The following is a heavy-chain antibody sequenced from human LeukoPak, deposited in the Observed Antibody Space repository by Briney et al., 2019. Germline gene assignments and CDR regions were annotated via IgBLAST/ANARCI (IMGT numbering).Heavy chain of an antibody. CDR2: INHSGSI. J-gene: IGHJ3*02. CDR1: GGSFGGYY. Sequence: SETLSLTCAIYGGSFGGYYWNWIRQSPGKGLEWIGEINHSGSIKYNPSLKSRVTILVDTSKNQFSLKLSSMTAADTAVYYCARFPCSGDSCYSGIRAFDIWGQGTMVTVSS. D-gene: IGHD2-15*01. CDR3: ARFPCSGDSCYSGIRAFDI. V-gene: IGHV4-34*01.